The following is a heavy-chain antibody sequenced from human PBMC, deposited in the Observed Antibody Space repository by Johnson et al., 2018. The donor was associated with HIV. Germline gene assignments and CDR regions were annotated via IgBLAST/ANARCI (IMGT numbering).Heavy chain of an antibody. J-gene: IGHJ3*02. CDR2: ISYDGSNK. CDR1: GFTFSSYA. V-gene: IGHV3-30*04. CDR3: AKARSLLDYGGFDAFDI. D-gene: IGHD4-23*01. Sequence: QVQLVESGGGVVQPGRSLRLSCAASGFTFSSYAMHWVRHAPGKGLEWVAVISYDGSNKYYADSVKGRFTISRDNSKNTLSLQMNSLRVEDTAMYYCAKARSLLDYGGFDAFDIWGQGTLVIVSS.